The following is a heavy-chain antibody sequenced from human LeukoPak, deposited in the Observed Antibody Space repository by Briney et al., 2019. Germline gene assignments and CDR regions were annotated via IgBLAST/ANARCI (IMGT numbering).Heavy chain of an antibody. CDR2: MNPNSGDT. Sequence: GASVKVSCKASRYTFTSHDINWVRQATGRGLEWMGWMNPNSGDTGYAQKFQGRVIMTRNTSISTAYMELSSLRSEDTAVYYCARAGTGFNWGQGTLVTVSS. CDR1: RYTFTSHD. J-gene: IGHJ4*02. CDR3: ARAGTGFN. V-gene: IGHV1-8*01. D-gene: IGHD3-10*01.